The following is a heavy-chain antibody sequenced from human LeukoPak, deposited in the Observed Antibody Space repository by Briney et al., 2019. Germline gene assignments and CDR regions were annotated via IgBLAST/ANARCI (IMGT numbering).Heavy chain of an antibody. CDR3: ARVEQWLARTVIGYWFDP. Sequence: ASVKVSCKTSGYTFTDYYMHWVRQAPGQGLEWMGWINPNSGGTNYAQKFQGRVTMTRDTSISTAYMELSRLRSDDTAVYYCARVEQWLARTVIGYWFDPWGQGTLVTVSS. V-gene: IGHV1-2*02. CDR2: INPNSGGT. D-gene: IGHD6-19*01. CDR1: GYTFTDYY. J-gene: IGHJ5*02.